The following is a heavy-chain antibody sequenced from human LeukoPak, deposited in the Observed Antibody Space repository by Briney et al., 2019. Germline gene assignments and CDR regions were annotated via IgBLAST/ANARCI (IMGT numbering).Heavy chain of an antibody. D-gene: IGHD3-16*02. J-gene: IGHJ4*02. Sequence: GGSLRLSCAASGFTFSGSAMHWVRQASGKGLKWVGRIRSKANSYATAYAASVKGRFTISRDDSKNTAYLQMNSLKTEDTAVYYCTSFDWDYVWGSYRPLWGQGTLVTVSS. CDR2: IRSKANSYAT. CDR1: GFTFSGSA. V-gene: IGHV3-73*01. CDR3: TSFDWDYVWGSYRPL.